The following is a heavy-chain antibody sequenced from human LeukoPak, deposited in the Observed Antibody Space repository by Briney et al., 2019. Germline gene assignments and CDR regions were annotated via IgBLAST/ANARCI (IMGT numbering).Heavy chain of an antibody. D-gene: IGHD3-9*01. CDR3: ARYSIRYFDY. CDR2: IAYDRSNK. J-gene: IGHJ4*02. CDR1: GFTFSSYA. V-gene: IGHV3-30*04. Sequence: GGSLRLSCAASGFTFSSYAVHWVRQAPGKGLEWVAVIAYDRSNKYYADSVEGRFTISRDNSKNTLYLQMNSLRAEDTAVYYCARYSIRYFDYWGQGTLVTVSS.